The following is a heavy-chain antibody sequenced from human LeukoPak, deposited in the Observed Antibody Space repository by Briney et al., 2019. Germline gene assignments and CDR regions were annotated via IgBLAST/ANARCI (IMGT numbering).Heavy chain of an antibody. V-gene: IGHV3-43*02. J-gene: IGHJ4*02. CDR2: ISGDGGST. Sequence: PGGSLRLSCAASGFTFDDYAMHWVRQAPGKCLEWVSLISGDGGSTYYADSVKGRFTISRDNSKNSLYLQMNSLRTEDTALYYCAKDKTGGSYQYYFDYWGQGTLVTVSS. CDR3: AKDKTGGSYQYYFDY. D-gene: IGHD1-26*01. CDR1: GFTFDDYA.